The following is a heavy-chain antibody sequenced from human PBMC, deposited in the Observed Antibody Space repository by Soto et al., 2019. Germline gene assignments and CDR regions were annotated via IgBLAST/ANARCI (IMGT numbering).Heavy chain of an antibody. CDR3: AANPRY. V-gene: IGHV4-59*01. Sequence: PSETLSLTCSVSGGSTSSYYWSWIRQPPGKGLEWIGYIYYSGSTDYSPSLKSRVTMSIDTSQNQVSLKLTSVTTADTAVYYCAANPRYWGQGTLVPSP. J-gene: IGHJ4*02. CDR1: GGSTSSYY. CDR2: IYYSGST.